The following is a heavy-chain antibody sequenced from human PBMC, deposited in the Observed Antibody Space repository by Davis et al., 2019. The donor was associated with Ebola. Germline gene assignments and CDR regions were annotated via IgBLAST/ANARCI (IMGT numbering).Heavy chain of an antibody. J-gene: IGHJ4*02. CDR3: ASFPTVVSRDFDY. Sequence: GESLKISCAASGLTVSNNYMSWVRQAPGRGLECVSVIYSSGSTYYADSVKGRFTISRDSSKNTLYLQMNSLRAEDTAVYHCASFPTVVSRDFDYWGQGTLVTVSS. CDR1: GLTVSNNY. CDR2: IYSSGST. D-gene: IGHD4-23*01. V-gene: IGHV3-66*01.